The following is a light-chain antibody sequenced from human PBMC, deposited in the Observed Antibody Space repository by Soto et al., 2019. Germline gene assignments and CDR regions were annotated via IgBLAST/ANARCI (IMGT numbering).Light chain of an antibody. CDR2: RNH. J-gene: IGLJ2*01. Sequence: QSVLTQSPSASATPGQRVTISCSGSGSNIGTYAVNWYQQLPGTAPTLLIFRNHQRPSGVPDRFSGSKSGTSASLAISGPQSEDEADSYCAAWDDSLRAVVFGGGTKLTVL. CDR1: GSNIGTYA. V-gene: IGLV1-44*01. CDR3: AAWDDSLRAVV.